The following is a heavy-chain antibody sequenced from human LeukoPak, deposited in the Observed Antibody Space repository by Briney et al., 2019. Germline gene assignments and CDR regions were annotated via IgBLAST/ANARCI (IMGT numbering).Heavy chain of an antibody. Sequence: ASVKVSCKASGYTFTNNFMHWVRQAPGQGLEWMGIINPSGDNTWYAQKFQGRVTMTRDMATSTDYMEVSSLRSKDTAVYYCARDNSVGDSAWWFDPWGQGTLVTVSS. CDR1: GYTFTNNF. D-gene: IGHD5-12*01. CDR3: ARDNSVGDSAWWFDP. V-gene: IGHV1-46*01. J-gene: IGHJ5*02. CDR2: INPSGDNT.